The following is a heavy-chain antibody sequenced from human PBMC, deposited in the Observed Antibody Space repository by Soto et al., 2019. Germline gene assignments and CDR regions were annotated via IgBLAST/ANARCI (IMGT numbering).Heavy chain of an antibody. CDR2: ISWNSGSI. Sequence: LRLSCAASGFTFDDYAMHWVRQAPGKGLEWVSGISWNSGSIGYADSVKGRFTISRDNAKNSLYLQMNSLRAEDTALYYCAKDMDGYCSSTSCPASGMDVWGQGTTVTVSS. J-gene: IGHJ6*02. V-gene: IGHV3-9*01. CDR1: GFTFDDYA. D-gene: IGHD2-2*03. CDR3: AKDMDGYCSSTSCPASGMDV.